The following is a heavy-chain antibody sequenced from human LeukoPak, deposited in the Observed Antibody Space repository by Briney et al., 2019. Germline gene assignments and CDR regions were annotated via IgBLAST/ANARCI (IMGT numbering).Heavy chain of an antibody. CDR2: ISAYNGNT. V-gene: IGHV1-18*01. Sequence: ASVKVSCKASGYTLTSYGISWVRQAPGQGLEWMGWISAYNGNTNYAQKLQGRVTMTTDTSTSTAYMELRSLRSDDTAVYYCARDRKDYDFWSGYYMVLVYWGQGTLVTVSS. CDR1: GYTLTSYG. J-gene: IGHJ4*02. CDR3: ARDRKDYDFWSGYYMVLVY. D-gene: IGHD3-3*01.